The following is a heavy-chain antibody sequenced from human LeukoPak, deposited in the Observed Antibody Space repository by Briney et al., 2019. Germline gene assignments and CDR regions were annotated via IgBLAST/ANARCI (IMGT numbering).Heavy chain of an antibody. CDR2: INSDGSST. CDR1: GFTFSSYW. V-gene: IGHV3-74*01. CDR3: ARGSYGSGSYEY. Sequence: GGSLRLSCAASGFTFSSYWMHWVRQAPGKGLVWVSRINSDGSSTSYAGSVKGRFTISRDNAKNTLYLQMNSLRAEDTAVYYCARGSYGSGSYEYWGQGTLATVSS. D-gene: IGHD3-10*01. J-gene: IGHJ4*02.